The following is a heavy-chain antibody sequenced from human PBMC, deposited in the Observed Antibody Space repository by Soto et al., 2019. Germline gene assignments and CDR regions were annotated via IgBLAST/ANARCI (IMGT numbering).Heavy chain of an antibody. CDR2: ISAYNGNT. J-gene: IGHJ4*02. D-gene: IGHD3-22*01. Sequence: ASVKVSCKTSGYTFTSYGISWVRQAPGQGLEWMGWISAYNGNTNYAQKLQGRVTMTTDTSTSTAYMELRSLRSDDTAVYYCARGPPSYYDSSGYYKYFDYWGQGTLVTVSS. CDR1: GYTFTSYG. CDR3: ARGPPSYYDSSGYYKYFDY. V-gene: IGHV1-18*01.